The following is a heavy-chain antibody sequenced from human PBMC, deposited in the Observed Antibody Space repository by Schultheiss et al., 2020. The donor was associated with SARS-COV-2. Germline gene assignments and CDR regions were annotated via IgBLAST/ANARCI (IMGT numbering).Heavy chain of an antibody. Sequence: GGSLRLSCAASGFTFSSYAMSWVRQAPGKGLEWVSAISGSGGSTYYADSVKGRFTISRDNSKNTLYLQMNSLKTEDTAVYYCTSPLRAKYGAWGQGTLVTVSS. D-gene: IGHD4-17*01. CDR1: GFTFSSYA. CDR3: TSPLRAKYGA. CDR2: ISGSGGST. J-gene: IGHJ5*02. V-gene: IGHV3-23*01.